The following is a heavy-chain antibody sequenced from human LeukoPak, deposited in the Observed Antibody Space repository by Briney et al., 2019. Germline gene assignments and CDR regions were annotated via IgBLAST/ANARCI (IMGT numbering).Heavy chain of an antibody. CDR2: INWNGGSI. CDR3: SMAFSDSMSVYYFDY. CDR1: GFTFDDYG. D-gene: IGHD2-21*01. J-gene: IGHJ4*01. V-gene: IGHV3-20*04. Sequence: PGGSLRLSCAASGFTFDDYGMSGVRQAPGKGLDWVSGINWNGGSIGYPDCVKGRLILSRDNDKHSLYLQVNYLGAEDAPLFYCSMAFSDSMSVYYFDYWGQGTMVTVSS.